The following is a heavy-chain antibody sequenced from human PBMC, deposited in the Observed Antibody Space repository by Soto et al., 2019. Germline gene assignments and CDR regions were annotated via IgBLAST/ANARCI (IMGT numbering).Heavy chain of an antibody. CDR1: GFSFRSYS. CDR2: VSGSGNTQ. J-gene: IGHJ4*02. V-gene: IGHV3-48*02. D-gene: IGHD1-26*01. Sequence: GGSLRLSCVASGFSFRSYSMNWVRQAPGKGPEWVAYVSGSGNTQYYADSVKGRFTISRDNAMQSLYLQLNSLGDEDTAVYYCARDPKSGNQKLYFDYWGQGALVTVSS. CDR3: ARDPKSGNQKLYFDY.